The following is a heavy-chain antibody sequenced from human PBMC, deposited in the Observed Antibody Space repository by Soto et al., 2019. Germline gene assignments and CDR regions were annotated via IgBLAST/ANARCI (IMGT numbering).Heavy chain of an antibody. CDR3: ARDGRVDYDILTGYYIRTYNWFDP. CDR2: IWYDGSNK. CDR1: GFTFSSYG. Sequence: GGSLRLSCAASGFTFSSYGMHWVRQAPGKGLEWVAVIWYDGSNKYYADSVKGRFTISRDNSKNTLYLQMNSLRAEDTAVYYCARDGRVDYDILTGYYIRTYNWFDPWGQGTLVTVSS. V-gene: IGHV3-33*01. J-gene: IGHJ5*02. D-gene: IGHD3-9*01.